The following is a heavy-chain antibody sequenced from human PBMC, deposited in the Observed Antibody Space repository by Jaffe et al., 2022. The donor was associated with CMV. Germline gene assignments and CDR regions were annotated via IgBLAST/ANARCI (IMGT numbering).Heavy chain of an antibody. D-gene: IGHD6-19*01. V-gene: IGHV3-30*18. J-gene: IGHJ6*02. CDR1: GFTFSSYG. CDR2: ISYDGSNK. CDR3: AKLFLGAVAGIYGMDV. Sequence: QVQLVESGGGVVQPGRSLRLSCAASGFTFSSYGMHWVRQAPGKGLEWVAVISYDGSNKYYADSVKGRFTISRDNSKNTLYLQMNSLRAEDTAVYYCAKLFLGAVAGIYGMDVWGQGTTVTVSS.